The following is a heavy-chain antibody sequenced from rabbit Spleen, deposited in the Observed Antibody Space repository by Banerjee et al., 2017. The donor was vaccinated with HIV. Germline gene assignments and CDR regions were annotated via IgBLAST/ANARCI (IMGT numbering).Heavy chain of an antibody. CDR2: MDIGSSGYT. D-gene: IGHD8-1*01. CDR3: ARDTASSFSSYGMDL. CDR1: GVSFSSDNY. Sequence: QSLEESGGDLVKPGASLTLTCTASGVSFSSDNYICWVRQAPGKGLEWIACMDIGSSGYTYYATWATGRFTCSKTSSTTVTLQVTSLTAADTATYFCARDTASSFSSYGMDLWGPGTLVTVS. J-gene: IGHJ6*01. V-gene: IGHV1S40*01.